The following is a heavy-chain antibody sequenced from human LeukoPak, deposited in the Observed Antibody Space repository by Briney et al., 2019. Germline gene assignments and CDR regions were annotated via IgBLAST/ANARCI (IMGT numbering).Heavy chain of an antibody. D-gene: IGHD3/OR15-3a*01. Sequence: PSETLSLTCTVSGGSISSSSYYWGWIRQPPGKGLEWIGSIYYSGSTYYNPSLKSRVTISVDTSKNQFSLKLSSVTAADTAVYYCARGLRSTADWLLQITYYYYYYMDVWGKGTTVTVSS. CDR1: GGSISSSSYY. J-gene: IGHJ6*03. CDR3: ARGLRSTADWLLQITYYYYYYMDV. CDR2: IYYSGST. V-gene: IGHV4-39*07.